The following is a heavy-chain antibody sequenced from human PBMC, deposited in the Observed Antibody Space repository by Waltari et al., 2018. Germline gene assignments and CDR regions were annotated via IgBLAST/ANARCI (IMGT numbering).Heavy chain of an antibody. CDR2: IYYSGSA. V-gene: IGHV4-39*07. CDR3: ARDRERTFDY. CDR1: GGSISSSSYY. Sequence: QLQLQESGPGLVKPSETLSLTCTVSGGSISSSSYYWGWIRQPPGKGLEWIGSIYYSGSAYYNPSLKRRVTTPVDTSKHQFSLKLSFVTAADTAVSSCARDRERTFDYWGQGTLVTVSS. J-gene: IGHJ4*02.